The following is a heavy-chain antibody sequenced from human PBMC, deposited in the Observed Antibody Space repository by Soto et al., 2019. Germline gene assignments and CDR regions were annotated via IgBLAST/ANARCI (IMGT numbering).Heavy chain of an antibody. CDR2: ISGSGGST. V-gene: IGHV3-23*01. D-gene: IGHD2-2*01. Sequence: PGGSLRLACAASGFTFSSYAMSWVRRAPGKGLEWVSAISGSGGSTYYADSVKGRFTISRDNSKNTLYLQMNSLRAEDTAVYYCAFDRAYCSSTSCYRGYYYYYGMDVWGQGTTVTVSS. CDR3: AFDRAYCSSTSCYRGYYYYYGMDV. CDR1: GFTFSSYA. J-gene: IGHJ6*02.